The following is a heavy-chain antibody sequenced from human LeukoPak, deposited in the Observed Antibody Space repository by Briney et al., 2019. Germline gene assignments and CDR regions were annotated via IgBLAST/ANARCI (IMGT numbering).Heavy chain of an antibody. Sequence: GSSVKVSCKASGGTFSSYAISWVRQAPGQGLEWMGWINPNSGGTNYAQKFQGRVTMTRDTSISTAYMELSRLRSDDTAVYYCAREQMVRSNDAFDIWGQGTMVTVSS. CDR2: INPNSGGT. D-gene: IGHD3-10*01. CDR3: AREQMVRSNDAFDI. CDR1: GGTFSSYA. J-gene: IGHJ3*02. V-gene: IGHV1-2*02.